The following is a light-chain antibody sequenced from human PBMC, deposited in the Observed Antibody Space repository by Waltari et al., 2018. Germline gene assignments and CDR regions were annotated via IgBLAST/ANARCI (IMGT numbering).Light chain of an antibody. CDR3: ATWDDSLNGSV. Sequence: QSVLTQPPSASGTPGQRVTISCSGSSANIRSNAVNWYQQVPGTAPQLLIYGNDQRLSGVPDRFSGAKSGTSASLAIRGLQAEDEADYYCATWDDSLNGSVFGGGTKLTVL. CDR2: GND. CDR1: SANIRSNA. J-gene: IGLJ2*01. V-gene: IGLV1-44*01.